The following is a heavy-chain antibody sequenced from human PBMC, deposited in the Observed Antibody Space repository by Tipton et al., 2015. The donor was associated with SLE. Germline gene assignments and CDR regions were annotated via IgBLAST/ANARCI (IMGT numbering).Heavy chain of an antibody. V-gene: IGHV4-39*07. Sequence: TLSLTCNVSGVSISSSSFYWGWIRQPPGKGLERIGSMSYRGTTYYNPSLKRRVTISADTPKNQFSLRLSSVTAADTAVYYCARVFITGTSRGGVDIWGQGTMGTVSS. CDR1: GVSISSSSFY. CDR2: MSYRGTT. J-gene: IGHJ3*02. CDR3: ARVFITGTSRGGVDI. D-gene: IGHD1-7*01.